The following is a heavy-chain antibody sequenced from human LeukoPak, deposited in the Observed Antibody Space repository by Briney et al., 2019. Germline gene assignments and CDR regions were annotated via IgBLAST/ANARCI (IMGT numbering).Heavy chain of an antibody. V-gene: IGHV4-61*02. CDR1: GGSISSGSYY. CDR2: IYTSGST. Sequence: SQTLSLTCTVSGGSISSGSYYWSWIRQPAGKGLEWIGRIYTSGSTNYNPSLKSRVTISVDTSKNQFSLKLSSVTAADTAVYYCARVPRSYYYYYYMDVWGKGTTVTVSS. CDR3: ARVPRSYYYYYYMDV. J-gene: IGHJ6*03.